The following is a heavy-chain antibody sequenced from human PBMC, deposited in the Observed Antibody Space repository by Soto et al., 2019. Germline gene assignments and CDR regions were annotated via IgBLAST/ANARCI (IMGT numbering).Heavy chain of an antibody. CDR3: ARGELWEPFCFDY. Sequence: ASVKVSCKSSGVTFNRQDMMWVRQAPGQGLEWMGIINPSGGSTSYAQKFQGRVTMTRDTSTSTVYMELSSLRSEDTAVYYCARGELWEPFCFDYWGQGTLVTVS. V-gene: IGHV1-46*02. CDR1: GVTFNRQD. D-gene: IGHD1-26*01. CDR2: INPSGGST. J-gene: IGHJ4*02.